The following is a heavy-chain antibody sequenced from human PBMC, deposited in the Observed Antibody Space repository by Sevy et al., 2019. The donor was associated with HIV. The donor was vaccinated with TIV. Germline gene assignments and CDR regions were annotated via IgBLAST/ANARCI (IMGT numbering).Heavy chain of an antibody. CDR3: AKGYCDGGSCPRDYYYYGMDV. CDR1: GFTFSTYA. Sequence: GGSLRLSCAASGFTFSTYAMNWVRQAPGKGLKWVSSISSSGRSTYSADSVEGRFTISRDNFKNTLYLQLSSLRVDDTAVYYCAKGYCDGGSCPRDYYYYGMDVWGQRTTVTVSS. D-gene: IGHD2-15*01. V-gene: IGHV3-23*01. J-gene: IGHJ6*02. CDR2: ISSSGRST.